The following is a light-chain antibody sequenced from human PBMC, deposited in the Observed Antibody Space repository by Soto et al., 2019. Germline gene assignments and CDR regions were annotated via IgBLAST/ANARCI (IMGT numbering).Light chain of an antibody. J-gene: IGLJ2*01. V-gene: IGLV1-40*01. CDR1: SSNIGAGYG. Sequence: QSVLTQPPSVSGAPGQRVTMSCTGSSSNIGAGYGVHWYQQLPGTAPKLLIYGNSNRPSGVPDRFSGSKSGTSASLAITGLQAEDEADYYCQSYDISLSVVFGGGTKLTVL. CDR3: QSYDISLSVV. CDR2: GNS.